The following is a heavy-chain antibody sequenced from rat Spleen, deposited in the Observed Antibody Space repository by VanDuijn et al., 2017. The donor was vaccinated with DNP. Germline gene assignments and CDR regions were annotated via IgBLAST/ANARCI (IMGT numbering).Heavy chain of an antibody. V-gene: IGHV5S23*01. CDR3: AKHDGTEGIDFDY. CDR1: GFTFSDYN. J-gene: IGHJ2*01. Sequence: EVQLVESGGGLVQPGRSLKLSCAASGFTFSDYNMAWVRQAPKKGLELVAYLSTGGGITYYRDSVKGRFTISRDNAKSTLYLQMNSLRSEDTATYYCAKHDGTEGIDFDYWGQGVMVTVSS. CDR2: LSTGGGIT. D-gene: IGHD1-11*01.